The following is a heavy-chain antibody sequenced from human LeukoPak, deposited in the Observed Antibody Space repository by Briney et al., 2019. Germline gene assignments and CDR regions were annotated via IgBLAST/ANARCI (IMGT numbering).Heavy chain of an antibody. CDR3: SKDRGKYCSRWYNWFGP. V-gene: IGHV3-23*01. J-gene: IGHJ5*02. CDR1: GLTFSSYA. Sequence: GGSLRFSCAASGLTFSSYAISWVRQAPGKGLEWVSAISGSGGSTYYADSVKGRLPISKDNSKNTLYRQMNSLRAEDTPVNYCSKDRGKYCSRWYNWFGPWGQGTLVTVSS. D-gene: IGHD6-13*01. CDR2: ISGSGGST.